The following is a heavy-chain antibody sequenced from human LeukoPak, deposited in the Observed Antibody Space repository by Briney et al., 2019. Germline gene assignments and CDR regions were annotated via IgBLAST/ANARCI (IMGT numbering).Heavy chain of an antibody. CDR2: ISSSSSYI. D-gene: IGHD3-10*02. V-gene: IGHV3-21*01. CDR3: PEPGITMFGGV. Sequence: PGGSLRLSCAASGFTFSSYSMNWVRQAPGKGLEWVSSISSSSSYIYYADSVKGRFTISRDNAKNSLYLQMSSLRAEDTAVDYCPEPGITMFGGVWGKGTTVTISS. CDR1: GFTFSSYS. J-gene: IGHJ6*04.